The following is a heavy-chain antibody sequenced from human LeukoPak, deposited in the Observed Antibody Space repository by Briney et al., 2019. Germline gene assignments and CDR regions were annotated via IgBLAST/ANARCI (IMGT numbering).Heavy chain of an antibody. CDR2: VSGSGHTT. V-gene: IGHV3-23*01. J-gene: IGHJ4*02. D-gene: IGHD3-10*01. CDR3: VEGIFDY. CDR1: GVSGVTVSNYA. Sequence: GASLRLSCAASGVSGVTVSNYALNWVRQAPGKGLEWVSDVSGSGHTTNYADSVKGRFSISRDNSKTTLYLQMSSLRVEDTAVYYCVEGIFDYWGQGTLVTVSS.